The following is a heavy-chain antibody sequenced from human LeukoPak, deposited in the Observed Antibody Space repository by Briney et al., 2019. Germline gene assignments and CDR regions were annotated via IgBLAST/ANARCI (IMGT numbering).Heavy chain of an antibody. V-gene: IGHV3-23*01. J-gene: IGHJ1*01. CDR3: VKEEGYYYDSGGYYVEYFQH. CDR1: GFTFNNYA. D-gene: IGHD3-22*01. Sequence: GGSLRLSCAASGFTFNNYAMSWIRQAPGKGLEWVSAISGSGDTTYYADSVKGRFTFSRDNSKNTLYLQMNSLRAEDTAVYYCVKEEGYYYDSGGYYVEYFQHWGQGTLVTVSS. CDR2: ISGSGDTT.